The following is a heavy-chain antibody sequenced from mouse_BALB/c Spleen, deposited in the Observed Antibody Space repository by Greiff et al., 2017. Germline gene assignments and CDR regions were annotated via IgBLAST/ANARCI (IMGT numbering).Heavy chain of an antibody. V-gene: IGHV5-6-4*01. CDR2: ISSGGSYT. J-gene: IGHJ2*01. Sequence: EVQLVESGGGLVKLGGSLKLSCAASGFTFSSYTMSWVRQTPEKRLEWVATISSGGSYTYYPDSVKGRFTISRDNAKNTLYLQMSSLKSEDTAMYYCTRDFYYYGSSYFDYWGQGTTLTVSS. CDR3: TRDFYYYGSSYFDY. D-gene: IGHD1-1*01. CDR1: GFTFSSYT.